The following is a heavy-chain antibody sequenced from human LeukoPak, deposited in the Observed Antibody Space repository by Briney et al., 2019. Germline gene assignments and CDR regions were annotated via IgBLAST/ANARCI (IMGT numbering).Heavy chain of an antibody. CDR2: IREDGSDK. Sequence: GGSLRLSCAASGFRFNRYWMTWVRQAPGKGLEWVANIREDGSDKYYVDSVKGRFTISRDNAKNSLYLQMDSLRAEDTAVYYCARDHGDYWGQGTLVTVSS. CDR1: GFRFNRYW. J-gene: IGHJ4*02. V-gene: IGHV3-7*01. CDR3: ARDHGDY.